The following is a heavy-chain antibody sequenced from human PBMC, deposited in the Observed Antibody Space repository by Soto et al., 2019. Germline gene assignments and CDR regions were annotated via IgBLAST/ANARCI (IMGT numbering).Heavy chain of an antibody. V-gene: IGHV1-3*01. J-gene: IGHJ4*02. Sequence: QVQLVQSGAEVKEPGASVKVSCKGSGYTFSIHVMHWVRQAPGQRLEWMGWVSGGNGNTEYSQKFQDRVTITRDTSATTVYLELSRLRSEDEAVYYCARDSGVRGPSGDLDYWGQGALGTVSS. D-gene: IGHD2-21*02. CDR3: ARDSGVRGPSGDLDY. CDR1: GYTFSIHV. CDR2: VSGGNGNT.